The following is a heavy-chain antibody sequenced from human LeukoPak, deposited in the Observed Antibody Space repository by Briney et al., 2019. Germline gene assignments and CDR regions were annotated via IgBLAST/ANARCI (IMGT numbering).Heavy chain of an antibody. Sequence: PGGSLRLSCAASGFTFSTYNMNWVRQAPGKGLEWVSSISTSTSYRYYADSVKGRFTISRDNAKNSVYLQMSSLRAEDTAVYYCAREFGSGLLWFDPWGQGTLVTVSS. CDR1: GFTFSTYN. D-gene: IGHD1-26*01. V-gene: IGHV3-21*01. CDR3: AREFGSGLLWFDP. CDR2: ISTSTSYR. J-gene: IGHJ5*02.